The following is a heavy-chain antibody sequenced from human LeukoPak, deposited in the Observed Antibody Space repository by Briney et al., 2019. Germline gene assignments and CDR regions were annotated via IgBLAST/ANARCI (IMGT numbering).Heavy chain of an antibody. Sequence: GGSLRLSCTTSGFNFRAYWMGWIRQAPGKGLEWVSYISSSGSTIYYADSVKGRFAISRDNAKNSLYLQMNSLRAEDTAVYYCARASFETHSSGWPGDAFDIWGQGTMVTVSS. CDR3: ARASFETHSSGWPGDAFDI. D-gene: IGHD6-19*01. V-gene: IGHV3-11*01. CDR1: GFNFRAYW. CDR2: ISSSGSTI. J-gene: IGHJ3*02.